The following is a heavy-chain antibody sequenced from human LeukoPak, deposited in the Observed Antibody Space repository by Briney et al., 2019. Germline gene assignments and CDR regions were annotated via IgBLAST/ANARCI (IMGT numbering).Heavy chain of an antibody. D-gene: IGHD1-26*01. CDR2: IYHSGST. Sequence: KPGGSLRLSCAASGFTFSSYSMNWVRQPPGKGLEWIGEIYHSGSTNYNPSLKSRVTISVDKSKNQFSLKLSSVTAADTAVYYCARFFRTVWELPYYWGPGTLVTVSS. CDR3: ARFFRTVWELPYY. J-gene: IGHJ4*02. V-gene: IGHV4-4*02. CDR1: GFTFSSYSM.